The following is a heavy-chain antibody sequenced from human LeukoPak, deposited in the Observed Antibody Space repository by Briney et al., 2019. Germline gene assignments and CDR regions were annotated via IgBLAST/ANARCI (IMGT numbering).Heavy chain of an antibody. CDR2: INPNSGGT. Sequence: ASVEVSCKASGYTFTGYYMHWVRQAPGQGLEWMGWINPNSGGTNYAQKFQGRVTMTRDTSISTAYMELSRLRSDDTAVYYCARDRYDWNYGGWFDPWGQGTLVTVSS. V-gene: IGHV1-2*02. J-gene: IGHJ5*02. D-gene: IGHD1-7*01. CDR3: ARDRYDWNYGGWFDP. CDR1: GYTFTGYY.